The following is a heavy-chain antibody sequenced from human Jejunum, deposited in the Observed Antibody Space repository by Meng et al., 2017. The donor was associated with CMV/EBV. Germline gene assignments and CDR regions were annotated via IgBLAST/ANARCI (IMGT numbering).Heavy chain of an antibody. CDR2: IIGSTYNI. CDR1: FTFNTYA. D-gene: IGHD3-3*01. Sequence: FTFNTYAMSWVRQAPGRGLKWVATIIGSTYNIYYADSVKGRFTVSRDNFKNTLYLQMNSLRAEDTALYYCAKATSSTIFGVDSLFDLWGQGTMVTVSS. CDR3: AKATSSTIFGVDSLFDL. V-gene: IGHV3-23*01. J-gene: IGHJ3*01.